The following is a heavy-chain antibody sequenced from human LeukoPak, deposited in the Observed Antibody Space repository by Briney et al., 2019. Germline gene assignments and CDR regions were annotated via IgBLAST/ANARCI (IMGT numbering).Heavy chain of an antibody. V-gene: IGHV4-38-2*01. J-gene: IGHJ6*03. CDR2: MYHRGST. CDR3: ARHRGDNSNPRYYFYYVDV. Sequence: SETLSLTCSVSGRSISSGYYWGWIRQPPGKGLEWIGTMYHRGSTYYNPSLKSRVTMSGDTSKNHFSLKLSSVIAADAAVYYCARHRGDNSNPRYYFYYVDVWGKGTTVTVSS. D-gene: IGHD4-11*01. CDR1: GRSISSGYY.